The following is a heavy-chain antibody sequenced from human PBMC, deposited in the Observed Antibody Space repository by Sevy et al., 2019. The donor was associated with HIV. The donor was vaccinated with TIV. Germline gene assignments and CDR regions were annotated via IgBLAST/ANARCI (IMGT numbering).Heavy chain of an antibody. D-gene: IGHD6-6*01. CDR3: ASGRQTIALRPDN. CDR2: FYPDDSDT. V-gene: IGHV5-51*01. J-gene: IGHJ4*02. CDR1: GYTFTSQW. Sequence: GESLKISCKGSGYTFTSQWIAWVRQMPGKGLEWMGIFYPDDSDTRYSPSFQGHVTISADKSISTAYLQWRSLKASDTAMYYCASGRQTIALRPDNWGQGTLVTVSS.